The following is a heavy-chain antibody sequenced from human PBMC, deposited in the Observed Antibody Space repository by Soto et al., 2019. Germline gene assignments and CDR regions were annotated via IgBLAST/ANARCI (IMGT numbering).Heavy chain of an antibody. D-gene: IGHD3-10*01. CDR1: GYSFTSYW. CDR3: VRLPHERYYGWASYYLNRYGMDV. V-gene: IGHV5-10-1*01. Sequence: GSALKISCKCSGYSFTSYWISWVRHMPGKGLEWMGRIGPSDSYTNYSPSFQGHVTISADTSISTAYLQWSSLKASDTVMYCSVRLPHERYYGWASYYLNRYGMDVWGQGTTVTVSS. CDR2: IGPSDSYT. J-gene: IGHJ6*02.